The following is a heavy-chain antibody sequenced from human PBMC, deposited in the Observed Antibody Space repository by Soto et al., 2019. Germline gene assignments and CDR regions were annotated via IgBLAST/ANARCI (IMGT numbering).Heavy chain of an antibody. Sequence: PSETLSLTCTVSGGSISSSSYYWGWIRQPPGKGLEWIGSIYYSGSTYYNPSLKSRVTISVDTSKNQFSLKLSSVTAADTAVCYCATPTVVSSYYYYGMDVWGQGTTVTVSS. V-gene: IGHV4-39*01. J-gene: IGHJ6*02. CDR3: ATPTVVSSYYYYGMDV. D-gene: IGHD4-17*01. CDR1: GGSISSSSYY. CDR2: IYYSGST.